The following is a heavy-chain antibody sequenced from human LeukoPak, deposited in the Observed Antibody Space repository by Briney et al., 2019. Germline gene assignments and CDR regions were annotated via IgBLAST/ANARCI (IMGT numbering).Heavy chain of an antibody. Sequence: GASVKVSCKASGGTFSSYTISWERQAPGQGLEWMGRIIPILGIANYAQKFQGRVTITADKSTSTAYMELSSLRSEDTAVYYCASYGDLYYFDYWGQGTLVTVSS. CDR2: IIPILGIA. D-gene: IGHD4-17*01. CDR1: GGTFSSYT. V-gene: IGHV1-69*02. CDR3: ASYGDLYYFDY. J-gene: IGHJ4*02.